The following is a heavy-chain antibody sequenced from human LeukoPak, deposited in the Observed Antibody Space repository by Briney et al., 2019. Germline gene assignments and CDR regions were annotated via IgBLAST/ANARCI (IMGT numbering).Heavy chain of an antibody. J-gene: IGHJ6*03. CDR3: ARHVGYSSSSYYYYYYYMDV. V-gene: IGHV5-51*01. Sequence: GESLKISCKGSGYSFTSYWIGWVRQMPGKGLGWMGIIYPGDSDTRYSPSFQGQVTISADKSISTAYLQWSSLKASDTAMYYCARHVGYSSSSYYYYYYYMDVWGKGTTVTVSS. CDR2: IYPGDSDT. D-gene: IGHD6-6*01. CDR1: GYSFTSYW.